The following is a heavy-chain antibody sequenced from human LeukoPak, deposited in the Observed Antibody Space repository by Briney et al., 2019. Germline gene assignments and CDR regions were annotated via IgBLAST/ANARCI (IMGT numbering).Heavy chain of an antibody. CDR3: VRKNWDFSGAFDY. CDR1: CFIFSYYS. Sequence: PGGFLIFCYAASCFIFSYYSIIWLRQAAGSLLDWVSSITSSCGTIYYADSVKGRFTISRDNAKNSLYLQMNSLTSENTALYYCVRKNWDFSGAFDYWGQGTLVTISS. V-gene: IGHV3-21*01. D-gene: IGHD1-7*01. J-gene: IGHJ4*02. CDR2: ITSSCGTI.